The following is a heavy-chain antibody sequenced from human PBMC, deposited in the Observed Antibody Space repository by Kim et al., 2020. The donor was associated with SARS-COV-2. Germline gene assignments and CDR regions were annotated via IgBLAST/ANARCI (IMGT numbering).Heavy chain of an antibody. J-gene: IGHJ4*02. Sequence: YNPSLKSRVTISVDTSKNQFSLKLGSVTAADTAVYYCAGEVRGGNSGVDYWGQGTLVTVSS. CDR3: AGEVRGGNSGVDY. D-gene: IGHD2-21*02. V-gene: IGHV4-34*01.